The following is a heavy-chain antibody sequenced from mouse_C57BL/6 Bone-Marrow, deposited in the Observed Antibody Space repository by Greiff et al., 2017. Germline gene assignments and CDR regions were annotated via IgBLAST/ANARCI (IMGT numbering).Heavy chain of an antibody. CDR1: GFTFSSYG. D-gene: IGHD2-5*01. V-gene: IGHV5-6*01. CDR3: ARPYSTAY. CDR2: ISSGGSYT. Sequence: EVMLVESGGDLVKPGGSLKLSCAASGFTFSSYGMSWVRQTPDKRLEWVATISSGGSYTYYPDSVKGRFTISRDNAKNTLYLQMSSLKSEDTAMYYCARPYSTAYWGQGTLVTVSA. J-gene: IGHJ3*01.